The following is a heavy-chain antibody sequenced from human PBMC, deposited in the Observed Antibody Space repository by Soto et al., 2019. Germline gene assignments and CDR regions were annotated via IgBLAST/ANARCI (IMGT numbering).Heavy chain of an antibody. CDR2: INHSGST. D-gene: IGHD1-26*01. V-gene: IGHV4-34*01. Sequence: QVQLQQWGAGLLKPSETLSLSCAVYGGSFSGYYWSWIRQPPGKGLEWIGEINHSGSTNYNPSLKSRVTTSVDTSKNQFSLKLSSVTAADTAVYYCARAGGVGATESGFDYWGQGTLVTVSS. CDR3: ARAGGVGATESGFDY. CDR1: GGSFSGYY. J-gene: IGHJ4*02.